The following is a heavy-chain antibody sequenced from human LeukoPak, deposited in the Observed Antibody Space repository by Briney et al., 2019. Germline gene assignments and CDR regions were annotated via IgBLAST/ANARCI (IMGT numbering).Heavy chain of an antibody. D-gene: IGHD1-26*01. Sequence: PGGSLRLSCAASGFTFSSYSMNWVRQAPGKGLEWLANIKRDGSEKYYADSVKGRFTISRDNAKNSLFLQMNSLRAEDTAVYYCARMSGSHIDYWGQGTLVTVSS. J-gene: IGHJ4*02. CDR2: IKRDGSEK. CDR3: ARMSGSHIDY. V-gene: IGHV3-7*01. CDR1: GFTFSSYS.